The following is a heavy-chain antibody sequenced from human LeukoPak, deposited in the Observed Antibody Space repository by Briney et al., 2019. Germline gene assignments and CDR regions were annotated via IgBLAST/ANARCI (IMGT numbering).Heavy chain of an antibody. CDR2: ISNSGSAI. D-gene: IGHD3-10*01. CDR1: GFTFSSFE. CDR3: ARILLWFGELSRFDP. V-gene: IGHV3-48*03. J-gene: IGHJ5*02. Sequence: PGGSLRLSCAASGFTFSSFEMNWVRQAPGKGLEWVSYISNSGSAIYYADSVKGRFTISRDNAKNSLYLQMNSLRAEDTAVYYCARILLWFGELSRFDPWGQGTLVTVSS.